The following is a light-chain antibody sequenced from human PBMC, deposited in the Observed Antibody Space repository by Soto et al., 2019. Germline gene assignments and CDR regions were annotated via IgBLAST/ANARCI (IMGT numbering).Light chain of an antibody. CDR3: FSYAGSGTYV. J-gene: IGLJ1*01. Sequence: QSALTQPASVSASPGQSITISCTGTSSDIGNYNLVSWYQQYPGKAPKVIIYEVNKRPSGVSNRFSASKSGNTASLTISGLQAEDEADFYCFSYAGSGTYVFGSGTKVTVL. CDR1: SSDIGNYNL. CDR2: EVN. V-gene: IGLV2-23*02.